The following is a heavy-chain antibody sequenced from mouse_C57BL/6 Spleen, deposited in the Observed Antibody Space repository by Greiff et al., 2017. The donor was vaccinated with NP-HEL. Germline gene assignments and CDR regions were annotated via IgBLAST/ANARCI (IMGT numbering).Heavy chain of an antibody. Sequence: EVKLVESGGGLVKPGGSLKLSCAASGFTFSDYGMHWVRQAPEKGLEWVAYISSGSSTIYYADTVKGRFTISRDNAKNTLFLQMTSLRSEDTAMYYCARAHYDYDGYFDVWGTGTTVTVSS. CDR1: GFTFSDYG. CDR2: ISSGSSTI. CDR3: ARAHYDYDGYFDV. J-gene: IGHJ1*03. V-gene: IGHV5-17*01. D-gene: IGHD2-4*01.